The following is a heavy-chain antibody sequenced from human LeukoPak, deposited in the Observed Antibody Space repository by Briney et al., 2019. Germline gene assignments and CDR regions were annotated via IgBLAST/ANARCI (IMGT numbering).Heavy chain of an antibody. CDR1: GFTFDDYA. V-gene: IGHV3-9*01. CDR3: AKDGLIAAAGNDYMDV. Sequence: GGSLRLSCAASGFTFDDYAMHWVRQAPGKGLEWVSGISWNSGSIGYADSVKGRFTISRDNAKNSLYLQMNSLRAEDTALYYCAKDGLIAAAGNDYMDVWGKGTTVTVSS. CDR2: ISWNSGSI. J-gene: IGHJ6*03. D-gene: IGHD6-13*01.